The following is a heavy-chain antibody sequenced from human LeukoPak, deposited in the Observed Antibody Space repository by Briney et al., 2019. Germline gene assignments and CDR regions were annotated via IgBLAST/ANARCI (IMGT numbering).Heavy chain of an antibody. CDR3: AKVSCSSTSCNFHY. CDR2: ISGSGGST. D-gene: IGHD2-2*01. V-gene: IGHV3-23*01. CDR1: GFTFSSYA. Sequence: PGASLRLSCAASGFTFSSYAMSWVRQAPGKGLEWVSAISGSGGSTYYADSVKGRFTISRDNSKNTLYLQMNSLRAEDTAVYYCAKVSCSSTSCNFHYWGQGTLVTVSS. J-gene: IGHJ4*02.